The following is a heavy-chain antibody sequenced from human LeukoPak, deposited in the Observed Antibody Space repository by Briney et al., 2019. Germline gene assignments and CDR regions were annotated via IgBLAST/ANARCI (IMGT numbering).Heavy chain of an antibody. V-gene: IGHV3-9*01. CDR1: GSTFDDYA. Sequence: GRSLRLSCAASGSTFDDYAMHWVRQAPGKGLEWVSGISWNSGSIGYADSVKGRFTISRDNAKNSLYLQMNSLRAEDTALYYCAKSKYYYDSSGYYPFDYWGQGTLVTVSS. CDR2: ISWNSGSI. J-gene: IGHJ4*02. CDR3: AKSKYYYDSSGYYPFDY. D-gene: IGHD3-22*01.